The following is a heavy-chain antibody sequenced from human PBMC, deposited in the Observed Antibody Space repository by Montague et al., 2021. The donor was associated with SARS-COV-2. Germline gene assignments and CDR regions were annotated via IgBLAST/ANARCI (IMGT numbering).Heavy chain of an antibody. Sequence: QSVAEVKTPGESLKISCKGYGYSFSSYWIAWVRQMPGKGLEYMGIIYPRDLDTKYSPAFQGQVSISADKSISTAYLQWSSLEASDTAMYYCARHEFYYDGPVAVPFDLWGQGTLVTVSS. CDR1: GYSFSSYW. V-gene: IGHV5-51*01. J-gene: IGHJ4*02. CDR3: ARHEFYYDGPVAVPFDL. D-gene: IGHD3-10*01. CDR2: IYPRDLDT.